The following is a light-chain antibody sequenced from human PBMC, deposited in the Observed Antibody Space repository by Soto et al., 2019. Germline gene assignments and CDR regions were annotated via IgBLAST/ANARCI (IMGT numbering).Light chain of an antibody. CDR2: ETS. J-gene: IGKJ1*01. Sequence: DIQMTQSPSSLSASVGDRVTITCRASQGIANYLNWYQQKPGKSPKLLIYETSSLEDGVPSRFTGSGSGTEFSLTITSLQPDDFATYYCQQYKDYWTFGQGTKVDIK. V-gene: IGKV1-5*03. CDR3: QQYKDYWT. CDR1: QGIANY.